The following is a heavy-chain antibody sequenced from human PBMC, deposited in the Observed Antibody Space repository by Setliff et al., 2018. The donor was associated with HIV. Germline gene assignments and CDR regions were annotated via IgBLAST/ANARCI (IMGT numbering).Heavy chain of an antibody. V-gene: IGHV4-39*07. CDR1: GGSISSNNDH. CDR2: ISHSGDT. J-gene: IGHJ4*02. CDR3: ARDPHYFDTSGYYSYFYFDF. D-gene: IGHD3-22*01. Sequence: SETLSLTCTVSGGSISSNNDHWGWIRQPPGKGLEWIGSISHSGDTYHNPSLQSRVTISLDMSKSQFSLKLRSMSAADTAVYYCARDPHYFDTSGYYSYFYFDFWGQGMLVTVSS.